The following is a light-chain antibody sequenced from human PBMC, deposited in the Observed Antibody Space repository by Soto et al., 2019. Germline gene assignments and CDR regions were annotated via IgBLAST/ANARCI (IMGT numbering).Light chain of an antibody. Sequence: EILMTQSPATLSVSPGERATLSCSASQSVSSNLAWYQQKPGQAPRLLIYGASTRATGIPARFSGSGSGTEFTLTISSLQSEDFAVYYCQQYNNWLTWTFGQGTKVDI. V-gene: IGKV3-15*01. CDR1: QSVSSN. CDR3: QQYNNWLTWT. CDR2: GAS. J-gene: IGKJ1*01.